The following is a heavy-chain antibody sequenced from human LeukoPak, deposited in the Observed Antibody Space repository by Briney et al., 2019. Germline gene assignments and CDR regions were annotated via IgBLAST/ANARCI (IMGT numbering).Heavy chain of an antibody. Sequence: SENLSLTCTVSGYSISSGYYWGWIRQPPGKGLEWIGSIYHSGSTYYNPSLKSRVTISVDTSKNQFSLKLSSVTAADTAVYYCARGYSYGIHDYWGQGTLVTVSS. J-gene: IGHJ4*02. CDR3: ARGYSYGIHDY. CDR1: GYSISSGYY. CDR2: IYHSGST. D-gene: IGHD5-18*01. V-gene: IGHV4-38-2*02.